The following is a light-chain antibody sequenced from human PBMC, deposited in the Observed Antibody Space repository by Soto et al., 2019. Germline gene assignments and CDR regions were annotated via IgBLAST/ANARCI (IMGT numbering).Light chain of an antibody. V-gene: IGKV1-12*01. Sequence: DIRMTQSQSSVSASVGDRVTITCRASQDISSWLAWYQQKPGKAPNLLIYAASSLQSGAPSRFSGSRSGTEFTLTITSLQPEDFATYYCQQSHSFPITFGQGTRREI. J-gene: IGKJ5*01. CDR1: QDISSW. CDR3: QQSHSFPIT. CDR2: AAS.